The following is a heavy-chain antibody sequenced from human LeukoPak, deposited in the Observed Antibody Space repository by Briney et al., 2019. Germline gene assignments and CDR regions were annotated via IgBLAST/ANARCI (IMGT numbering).Heavy chain of an antibody. CDR2: RKQDGSEK. D-gene: IGHD4-17*01. V-gene: IGHV3-7*01. CDR1: GFTFSSYW. Sequence: AGGSLRLSCAASGFTFSSYWMSWVRQAPGKGLEWVANRKQDGSEKYYVDSVKGRFTISRDNAKNSLYLQMNSLRAEDTAVYYCARDTDYGDPYYYYYYYMDVWGKGTTVTVSS. CDR3: ARDTDYGDPYYYYYYYMDV. J-gene: IGHJ6*03.